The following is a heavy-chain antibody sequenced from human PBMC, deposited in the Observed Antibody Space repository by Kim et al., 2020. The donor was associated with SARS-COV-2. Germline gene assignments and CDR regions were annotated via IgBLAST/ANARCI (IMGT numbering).Heavy chain of an antibody. CDR1: GGSISSGGYY. CDR3: AREGARLGYCSSTSCYDYYYGMDV. V-gene: IGHV4-31*03. Sequence: SETLSLTCTVSGGSISSGGYYWSWIRQHPGKGLEWIGYIYYSGSTYYNPSLKSRVTISVDTSKNQFSLKLSSVTAADTAVYYCAREGARLGYCSSTSCYDYYYGMDVWGQGTTVTVSS. D-gene: IGHD2-2*01. J-gene: IGHJ6*02. CDR2: IYYSGST.